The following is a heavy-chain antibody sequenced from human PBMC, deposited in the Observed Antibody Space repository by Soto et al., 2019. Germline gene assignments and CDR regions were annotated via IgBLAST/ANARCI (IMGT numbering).Heavy chain of an antibody. CDR3: ARLWMGERPPDY. CDR2: RSSYYSGST. Sequence: QLQVQESGPGLVKPSETLSLTCTVSGDSISSSSYYWGWIRQPPGKGLEWIGSRSSYYSGSTYYNPSLKSRVTLSEDTSKNQISLNLSSVTAADTAVYYCARLWMGERPPDYWGLGTQVTVSS. D-gene: IGHD3-10*01. J-gene: IGHJ4*02. CDR1: GDSISSSSYY. V-gene: IGHV4-39*01.